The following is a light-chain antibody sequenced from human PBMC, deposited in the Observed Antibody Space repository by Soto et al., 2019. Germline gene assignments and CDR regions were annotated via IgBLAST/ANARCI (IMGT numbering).Light chain of an antibody. CDR2: DSS. CDR1: QRFXSD. V-gene: IGKV3-11*01. J-gene: IGKJ1*01. Sequence: EIVLTQSPSTLPLSPGESATLSCRASQRFXSDVVWDVRKPGQAPRVLXYDSSKSATGIPASLSGSGSATDFTRTISSLEPDYCSFYYWQQYDTAPRTFGQGTKVDIK. CDR3: QQYDTAPRT.